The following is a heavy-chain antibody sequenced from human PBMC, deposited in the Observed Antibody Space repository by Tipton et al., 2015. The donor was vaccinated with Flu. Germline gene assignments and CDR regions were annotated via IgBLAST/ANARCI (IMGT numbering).Heavy chain of an antibody. CDR2: IYYTEST. Sequence: LRLSCTVSGGSISSGGYYWDWIRQPPGRGLEWIGSIYYTESTFYNPSLKSRVSISVDTSKNQFSLRLNSVTAADTAVYYCARHVGESTVTAMYYFDYWGQGALVTVSS. D-gene: IGHD3-10*01. CDR1: GGSISSGGYY. CDR3: ARHVGESTVTAMYYFDY. J-gene: IGHJ4*02. V-gene: IGHV4-39*01.